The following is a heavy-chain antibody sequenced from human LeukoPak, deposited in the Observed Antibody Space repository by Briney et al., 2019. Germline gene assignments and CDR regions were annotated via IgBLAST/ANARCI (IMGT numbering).Heavy chain of an antibody. Sequence: GRSLRLSCAASGFTFSSYGMHWVRQAPGKGLEWVAVISYDGSNKYYADSVKGRFTISRDNSKNTLYLQMNSLRAEDTAVYYCARGSYDFWGGYYHFDYWGQGTLVTVSS. CDR3: ARGSYDFWGGYYHFDY. D-gene: IGHD3-3*01. J-gene: IGHJ4*02. V-gene: IGHV3-30*03. CDR1: GFTFSSYG. CDR2: ISYDGSNK.